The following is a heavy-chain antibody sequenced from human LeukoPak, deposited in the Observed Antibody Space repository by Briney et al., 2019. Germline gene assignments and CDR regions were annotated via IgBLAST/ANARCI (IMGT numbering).Heavy chain of an antibody. CDR1: GYTFTSYA. J-gene: IGHJ4*02. D-gene: IGHD2-8*01. CDR3: ARLKYCTNGVCYAGFDY. CDR2: INAGNGNT. V-gene: IGHV1-3*01. Sequence: AASVKVSCKASGYTFTSYAMHWVRQAPGQRLEWMGWINAGNGNTKYSQKFQGRVTITRDTSADTAYMELSSLRSEDTAVYYCARLKYCTNGVCYAGFDYWGQGTLVTVSS.